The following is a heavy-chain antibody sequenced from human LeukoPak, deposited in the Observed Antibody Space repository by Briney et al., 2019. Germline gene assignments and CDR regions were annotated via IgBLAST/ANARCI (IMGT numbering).Heavy chain of an antibody. CDR1: GFTFSNYG. CDR2: IWYDGSNE. D-gene: IGHD3-22*01. Sequence: PGGSLRLSCAASGFTFSNYGMHWVRQAPGKGLEWVAVIWYDGSNEYYADSVKGRFTISRDNSKNTLYLQMNSLRAEDTAVYYCAKGDTSDPFEYWGQGTLVTVSS. CDR3: AKGDTSDPFEY. J-gene: IGHJ4*02. V-gene: IGHV3-33*06.